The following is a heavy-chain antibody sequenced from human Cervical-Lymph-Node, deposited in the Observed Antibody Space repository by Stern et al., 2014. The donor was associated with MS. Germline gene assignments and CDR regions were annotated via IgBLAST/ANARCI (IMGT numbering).Heavy chain of an antibody. CDR2: ISSSRSYI. CDR3: TRDKVGATFPDEYYYYYGMDV. V-gene: IGHV3-21*01. D-gene: IGHD1-26*01. Sequence: EVQLVESGGGLVKPGGSLRLSCAASGFTFSSYSMNWVRQAPGKGLEWVSSISSSRSYIYYADSVKGRFTISRDNAKNSRYLQMNSLRAEDTAVYYCTRDKVGATFPDEYYYYYGMDVWGQGTTVTVSS. CDR1: GFTFSSYS. J-gene: IGHJ6*02.